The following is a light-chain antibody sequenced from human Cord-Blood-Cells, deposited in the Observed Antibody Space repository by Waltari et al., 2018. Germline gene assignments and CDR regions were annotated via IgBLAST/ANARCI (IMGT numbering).Light chain of an antibody. J-gene: IGLJ2*01. V-gene: IGLV2-18*02. CDR2: EVS. CDR1: SSDVGSYNR. Sequence: QSALTQPPSVSGSPGQSVTISCTGTSSDVGSYNRVSWYQQPPDTAPKLVIYEVSNRPSGVPDRCSGSKSGNTASLTISGLQAEDEADYYCSSYTSSSTFVVFGGETKLTVL. CDR3: SSYTSSSTFVV.